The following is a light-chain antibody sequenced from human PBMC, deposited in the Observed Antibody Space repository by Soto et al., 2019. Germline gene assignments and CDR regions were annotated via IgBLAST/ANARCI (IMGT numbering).Light chain of an antibody. J-gene: IGLJ1*01. CDR2: EVT. CDR1: SSDVGGYNY. CDR3: SSYTSTSTLYV. Sequence: QSVLTQPASVSGSPGQSITISCTGTSSDVGGYNYVSWYQQHPDKAPKLMIYEVTNRPSGVSFRFSGPKSGNTASLTISGLQPEDEADYYCSSYTSTSTLYVFGTGTKLTVL. V-gene: IGLV2-14*01.